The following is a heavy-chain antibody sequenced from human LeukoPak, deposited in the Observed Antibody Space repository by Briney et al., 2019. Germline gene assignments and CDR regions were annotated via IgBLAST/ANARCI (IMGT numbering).Heavy chain of an antibody. CDR3: ARDYDSSGNYGMDV. D-gene: IGHD3-22*01. V-gene: IGHV1-2*02. CDR1: GYTFTDYY. CDR2: INPNSGGT. Sequence: GASVKVSCKASGYTFTDYYMHWVRQAPGPGLEWMGWINPNSGGTNYAQKFQGRVTMTRDTSISTAYMELSRLRSDDTAVYYCARDYDSSGNYGMDVWGQGTTVTVSS. J-gene: IGHJ6*02.